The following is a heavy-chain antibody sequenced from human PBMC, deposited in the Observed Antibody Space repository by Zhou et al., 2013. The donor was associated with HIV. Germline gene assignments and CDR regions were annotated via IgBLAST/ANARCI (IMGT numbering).Heavy chain of an antibody. J-gene: IGHJ3*02. CDR2: IIPILGIA. D-gene: IGHD2-15*01. CDR3: GRGPYYSDTPGGPLDI. V-gene: IGHV1-69*04. CDR1: GGTFSIYA. Sequence: QVQLVQSGAEVKKPGSSVKVSCKASGGTFSIYALSWVRQAPGQGLEWMGRIIPILGIANYAQKFQGRVTITADKSTSTSYLELRSPRSEDTALYYCGRGPYYSDTPGGPLDIWGQGTWVTISS.